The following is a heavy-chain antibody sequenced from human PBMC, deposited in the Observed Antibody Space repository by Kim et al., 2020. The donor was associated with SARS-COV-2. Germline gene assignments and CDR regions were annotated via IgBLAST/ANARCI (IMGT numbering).Heavy chain of an antibody. V-gene: IGHV1-2*06. CDR1: GYTFTGYY. Sequence: ASVKVSCKASGYTFTGYYMHWVRQAPGQGLEWMGRINPNSGGTNYAQKFQGRVTMTRDTSISTAYMELSRLRSDDTAVYYCARDATWIQLWSYYGMDVWGQGTTVTVSS. D-gene: IGHD5-18*01. CDR3: ARDATWIQLWSYYGMDV. J-gene: IGHJ6*02. CDR2: INPNSGGT.